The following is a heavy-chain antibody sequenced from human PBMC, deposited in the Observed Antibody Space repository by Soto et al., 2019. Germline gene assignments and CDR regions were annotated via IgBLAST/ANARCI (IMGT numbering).Heavy chain of an antibody. J-gene: IGHJ4*02. V-gene: IGHV3-21*01. Sequence: EVQLVESGGGLVQPGGSLRLSCAASGFTFSSYSMNWVRQAPGKGLEWVSSISSSSSYIYYADSVKGRFTISRDNAKNSLYLQMNSLRAEDTAVYYCARVGSSPRWNYDILTGYYYFDYWGQGTLVTVSS. CDR2: ISSSSSYI. CDR3: ARVGSSPRWNYDILTGYYYFDY. D-gene: IGHD3-9*01. CDR1: GFTFSSYS.